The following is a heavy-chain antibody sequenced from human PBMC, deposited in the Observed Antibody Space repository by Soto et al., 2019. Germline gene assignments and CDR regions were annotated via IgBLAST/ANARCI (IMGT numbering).Heavy chain of an antibody. V-gene: IGHV4-59*01. CDR3: AREYFSSGWYGWFDP. D-gene: IGHD6-19*01. CDR1: GGSISSYY. CDR2: IYYSGST. Sequence: PSETLSLTCTVSGGSISSYYWSWIRQPPGKGLEWIGYIYYSGSTNYNPSLKSRVTISVDTSKNQFSLKLSSVTAADTAVYYCAREYFSSGWYGWFDPWGQGTLVTVSS. J-gene: IGHJ5*02.